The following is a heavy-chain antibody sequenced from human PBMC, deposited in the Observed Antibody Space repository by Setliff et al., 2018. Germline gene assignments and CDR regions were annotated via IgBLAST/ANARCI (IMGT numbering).Heavy chain of an antibody. CDR3: ARDEGQNQLLRGFDL. CDR1: GFTFSYFS. V-gene: IGHV3-74*01. CDR2: VNRDGSAT. D-gene: IGHD2-2*01. Sequence: PGGSLRLSWAGSGFTFSYFSMSWVRQAPGKGLVWVSSVNRDGSATNYADSVKGRFTTSRDNAKNTVYLQINSLWAEDTAVYYCARDEGQNQLLRGFDLWGRGTLVTVSS. J-gene: IGHJ2*01.